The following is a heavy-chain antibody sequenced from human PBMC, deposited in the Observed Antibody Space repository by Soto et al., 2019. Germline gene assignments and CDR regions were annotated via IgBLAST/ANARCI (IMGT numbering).Heavy chain of an antibody. D-gene: IGHD2-8*02. V-gene: IGHV3-23*01. CDR2: ILVDGRT. CDR3: AKATATGGGAFDI. J-gene: IGHJ3*02. CDR1: GFICSSYD. Sequence: GGSLRLSCAASGFICSSYDMSWVRQAPGKGLEWVSTILVDGRTFYVDSAKGRFTISRDSSQNTVYLQMNSLTAGDTALYYCAKATATGGGAFDICGQGTMVTVSS.